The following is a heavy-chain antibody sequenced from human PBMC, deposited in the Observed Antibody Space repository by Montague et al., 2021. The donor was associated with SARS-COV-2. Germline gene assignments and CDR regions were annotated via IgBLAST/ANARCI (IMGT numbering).Heavy chain of an antibody. Sequence: SLRLSCAASGLTFSNYAMSWVRQAPGKGPECVSGISGSGGTTYYADSVKGRFTISRDNSKNTLYLQMNSLGAEDTAVYYCANPKGAFDIWGQGTMVTVSS. CDR3: ANPKGAFDI. CDR2: ISGSGGTT. J-gene: IGHJ3*02. V-gene: IGHV3-23*01. CDR1: GLTFSNYA.